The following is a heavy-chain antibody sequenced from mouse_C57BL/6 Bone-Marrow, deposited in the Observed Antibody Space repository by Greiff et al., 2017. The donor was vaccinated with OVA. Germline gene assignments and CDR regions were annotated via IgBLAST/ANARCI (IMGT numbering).Heavy chain of an antibody. Sequence: QVTLKVSGPGILQSSQTLSLTCSFSGFSLSTSGMGVSWIRQPSGKGLEWLAHISWDDDKRYNPSLKSRLTISKDTSRNQVFLKITSVDTADTATFYCARRGYYGSGYWYFDVWGTGTTVTVSS. V-gene: IGHV8-12*01. CDR2: ISWDDDK. D-gene: IGHD1-1*01. CDR3: ARRGYYGSGYWYFDV. J-gene: IGHJ1*03. CDR1: GFSLSTSGMG.